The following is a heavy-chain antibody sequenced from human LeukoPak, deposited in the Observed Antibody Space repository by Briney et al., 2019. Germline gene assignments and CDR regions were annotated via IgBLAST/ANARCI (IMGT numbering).Heavy chain of an antibody. D-gene: IGHD6-19*01. CDR2: IYYSGST. Sequence: SETPSLTCTVSGGSISSYYWSWIRQPPGKGLEWIGYIYYSGSTNYNPSLKSRVTISVDTSKNQFSLKLSSVTAADTAVYYCARGDSSGWYVDYWGQGTLVTVSS. CDR1: GGSISSYY. CDR3: ARGDSSGWYVDY. J-gene: IGHJ4*02. V-gene: IGHV4-59*01.